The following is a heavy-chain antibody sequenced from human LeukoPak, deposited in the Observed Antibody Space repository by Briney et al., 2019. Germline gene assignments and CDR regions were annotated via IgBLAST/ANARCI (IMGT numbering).Heavy chain of an antibody. J-gene: IGHJ3*01. V-gene: IGHV3-15*07. D-gene: IGHD3-9*01. CDR1: GFTFSDYN. Sequence: GGSLRLSCAASGFTFSDYNMNWVRQAPGKGLEWVGRIKSRNAGGTTDYAAPVNGRFFISRDDSRSMVYLQMNSLKTEDTAVYYCARDWYHAFDFWGHGTMVTVSS. CDR2: IKSRNAGGTT. CDR3: ARDWYHAFDF.